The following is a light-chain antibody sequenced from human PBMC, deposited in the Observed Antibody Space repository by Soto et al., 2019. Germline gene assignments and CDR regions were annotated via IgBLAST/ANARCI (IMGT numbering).Light chain of an antibody. CDR2: DAS. CDR3: QHYDNLPSVT. Sequence: DILMTQSPSSLSVSVGDRVTITCQASQDIGKNLNWYQQKPGKAPKLLIYDASNLETGVPSRFSGSGSGTDFTCTISRLQPEDIATYYCQHYDNLPSVTFGQGTRLET. V-gene: IGKV1-33*01. CDR1: QDIGKN. J-gene: IGKJ5*01.